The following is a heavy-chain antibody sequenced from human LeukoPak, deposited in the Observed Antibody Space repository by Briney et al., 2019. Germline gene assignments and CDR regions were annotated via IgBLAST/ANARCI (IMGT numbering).Heavy chain of an antibody. CDR2: IKSKTDGGTT. D-gene: IGHD5-18*01. Sequence: GGSLRLSCAASGFTFSNAWMSWVRQAPGKGLEWVGRIKSKTDGGTTDYAAPVKGRFTISRDDSKNTLYLQMNSLKTEDTAVYYCTTGLTWIQLWSAQTYYYYYYYMDVWGKGTTVTVSS. J-gene: IGHJ6*03. CDR3: TTGLTWIQLWSAQTYYYYYYYMDV. V-gene: IGHV3-15*01. CDR1: GFTFSNAW.